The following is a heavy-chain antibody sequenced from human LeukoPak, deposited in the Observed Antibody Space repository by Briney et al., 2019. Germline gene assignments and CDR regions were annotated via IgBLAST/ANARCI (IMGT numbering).Heavy chain of an antibody. CDR1: GYSFTNYW. CDR3: ARSRAETVPVWGSYRHHDAFDI. D-gene: IGHD3-16*02. Sequence: GESLKISCKGSGYSFTNYWIGWVRQMPGEGLEWMGIIYPGDSDTTYKPSFQGQVTISADKSISTAYLQWSSLKASDTAMYYCARSRAETVPVWGSYRHHDAFDIWGQGTMVTVSS. J-gene: IGHJ3*02. V-gene: IGHV5-51*01. CDR2: IYPGDSDT.